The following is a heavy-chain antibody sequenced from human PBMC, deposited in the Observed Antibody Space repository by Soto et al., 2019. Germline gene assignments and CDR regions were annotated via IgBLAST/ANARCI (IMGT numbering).Heavy chain of an antibody. CDR3: ARDQGRYCSGGRCFAI. V-gene: IGHV1-2*02. J-gene: IGHJ3*02. D-gene: IGHD2-15*01. Sequence: EASVKVSCKASGYTFTGYYMHWVRQAPGQGLEWMGWINPNSGGTNYAQKFQGRVTMTRDTSISTAYMELSRLRSDDTAVYYCARDQGRYCSGGRCFAIWGQGTMVTVSS. CDR1: GYTFTGYY. CDR2: INPNSGGT.